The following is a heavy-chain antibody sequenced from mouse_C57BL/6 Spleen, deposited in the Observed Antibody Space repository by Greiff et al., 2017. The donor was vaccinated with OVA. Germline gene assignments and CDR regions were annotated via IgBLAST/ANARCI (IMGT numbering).Heavy chain of an antibody. CDR2: IYPGDGDT. CDR1: GYAFSSSW. CDR3: ARSPLYITTVVATDFDY. J-gene: IGHJ2*01. V-gene: IGHV1-82*01. D-gene: IGHD1-1*01. Sequence: QVHVKQSGPELVKPGASVKISCKASGYAFSSSWMNWVKQRPGKGLEWIGRIYPGDGDTNYNGKFKGKATLTADKSSSTAYMQLSSLTSEDSAVYFCARSPLYITTVVATDFDYWGQGTTLTVSS.